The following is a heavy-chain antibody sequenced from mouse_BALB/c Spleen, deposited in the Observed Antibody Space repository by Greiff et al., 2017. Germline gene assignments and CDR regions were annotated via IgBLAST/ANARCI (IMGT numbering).Heavy chain of an antibody. Sequence: VQGVESGPGLVAPSQSLSITCTVSGFSLTSYGVHWVRQPPGKGLEWLGVIWAGGSTNYNSALMSRLSISKDNSKSQVFLKMNSLQTDDTAMYYCARGIGMITTGAWFAYWGQGTLVTVSA. CDR3: ARGIGMITTGAWFAY. V-gene: IGHV2-9*02. CDR2: IWAGGST. D-gene: IGHD2-4*01. J-gene: IGHJ3*01. CDR1: GFSLTSYG.